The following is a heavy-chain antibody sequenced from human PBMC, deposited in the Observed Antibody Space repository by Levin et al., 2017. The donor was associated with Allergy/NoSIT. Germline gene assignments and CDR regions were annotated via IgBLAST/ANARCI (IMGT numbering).Heavy chain of an antibody. D-gene: IGHD2-2*01. CDR3: AKDLVFGTSSCSLDF. J-gene: IGHJ4*02. Sequence: GGSLRLSCAASGFIFRSFGMHWVRQAPGKGLEWVAVISYDGSDKYYADSVKGRFTISRDNSKNTLYLQMNSLRGEDAAVYYCAKDLVFGTSSCSLDFWGQGTLVTVSA. CDR2: ISYDGSDK. V-gene: IGHV3-30*18. CDR1: GFIFRSFG.